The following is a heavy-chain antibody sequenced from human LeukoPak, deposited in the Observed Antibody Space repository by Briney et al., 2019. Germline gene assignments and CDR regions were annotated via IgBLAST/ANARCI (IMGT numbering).Heavy chain of an antibody. CDR1: GASIVSNNW. CDR2: IYYGGST. CDR3: ASVRITIFGVVSPVDP. Sequence: PSGTLSLTCAVSGASIVSNNWWSWVRQPPGKGLEWIGSIYYGGSTYYNPSLKSRVTISVDTSKNQFSLKLSSVTAADTAVYYCASVRITIFGVVSPVDPWGQGTLVTVSS. J-gene: IGHJ5*02. D-gene: IGHD3-3*01. V-gene: IGHV4-4*02.